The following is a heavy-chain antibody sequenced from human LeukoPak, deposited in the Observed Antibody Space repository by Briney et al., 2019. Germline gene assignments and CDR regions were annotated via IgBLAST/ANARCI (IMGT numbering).Heavy chain of an antibody. CDR3: ARGDSSLDALDY. V-gene: IGHV3-30*04. J-gene: IGHJ4*02. Sequence: PGRSLRLSCAAPGFTFSSYAMHWVRQAPGMGLEWVAVISYDGSNKYYADSVKGRFTISRDNSKNTLYLQMNSLRAEDTAVYYCARGDSSLDALDYWGQGTLVTVSS. D-gene: IGHD6-19*01. CDR1: GFTFSSYA. CDR2: ISYDGSNK.